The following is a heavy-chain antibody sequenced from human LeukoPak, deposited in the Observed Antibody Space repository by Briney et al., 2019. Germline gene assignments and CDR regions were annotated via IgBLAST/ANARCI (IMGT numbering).Heavy chain of an antibody. Sequence: VNVSRMSCGYAFTSYLLNGLGPASGRGGHGMGGMNLNSGNTGCARKFQGRVTMTRNTSIRSAYMELSSLRSEDTAVYYCARALLDIVVVPAANLDAFDIWGQGTMVTVSS. CDR3: ARALLDIVVVPAANLDAFDI. J-gene: IGHJ3*02. D-gene: IGHD2-2*01. CDR2: MNLNSGNT. V-gene: IGHV1-8*01. CDR1: GYAFTSYL.